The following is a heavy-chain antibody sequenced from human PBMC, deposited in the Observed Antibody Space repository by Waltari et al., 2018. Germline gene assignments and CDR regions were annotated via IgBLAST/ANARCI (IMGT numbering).Heavy chain of an antibody. J-gene: IGHJ4*02. V-gene: IGHV3-23*01. CDR1: GFTFNKYA. Sequence: EVQLLESGGGVAQPGGSLRLSCAASGFTFNKYAMSWVRQTPEKVREVVSGINNGAVDTFYADSVKGRFTISRDNSKNTLYLQMSSLRAEDTAVYYCAKEIAALGSPLFDYWGQGTLVSVSS. CDR2: INNGAVDT. CDR3: AKEIAALGSPLFDY. D-gene: IGHD6-13*01.